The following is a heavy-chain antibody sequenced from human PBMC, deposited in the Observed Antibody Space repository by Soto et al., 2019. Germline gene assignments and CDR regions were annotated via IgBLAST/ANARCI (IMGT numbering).Heavy chain of an antibody. D-gene: IGHD2-2*02. Sequence: PSETLSLTCAVSGGSLSYYYWSWIRQPPGKGLEWIGSIYYTGTSNYNPSLKSRVAISGDTSKNQFSLRLSSVTAADTAVYYCARDQEPYQLLYRLQHWGQGTLVTVSS. V-gene: IGHV4-59*01. CDR3: ARDQEPYQLLYRLQH. CDR1: GGSLSYYY. CDR2: IYYTGTS. J-gene: IGHJ1*01.